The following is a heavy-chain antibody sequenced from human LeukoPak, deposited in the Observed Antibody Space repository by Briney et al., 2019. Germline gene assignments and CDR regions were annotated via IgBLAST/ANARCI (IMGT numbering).Heavy chain of an antibody. CDR2: TNPDNGNT. CDR1: GYTFTTYG. V-gene: IGHV1-18*01. Sequence: ASVKVSCKTSGYTFTTYGITWVRQAPGQGLEWMGWTNPDNGNTNYAQKFQGRVSITTDTSTRTAYMELRGLRSDDTAVYYCATSENCSSTSCYVFRYWYFDLWGRGTLVTVSS. CDR3: ATSENCSSTSCYVFRYWYFDL. J-gene: IGHJ2*01. D-gene: IGHD2-2*01.